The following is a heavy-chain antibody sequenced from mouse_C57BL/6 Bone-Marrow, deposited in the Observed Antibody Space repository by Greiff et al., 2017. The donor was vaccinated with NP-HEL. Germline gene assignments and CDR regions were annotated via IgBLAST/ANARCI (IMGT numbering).Heavy chain of an antibody. CDR1: GFTFSSYA. CDR2: ISSGGDYI. Sequence: EVKLQESGEGLVKPGGSLKLSCAASGFTFSSYAMSWVRQTPEKRLEWVAYISSGGDYIYYADTVKGRFTISRDNARNTLYLQMSSLKSEDTAMYYCTRDYYGTPYFDVWGTGTTVTVSS. D-gene: IGHD1-1*01. V-gene: IGHV5-9-1*02. CDR3: TRDYYGTPYFDV. J-gene: IGHJ1*03.